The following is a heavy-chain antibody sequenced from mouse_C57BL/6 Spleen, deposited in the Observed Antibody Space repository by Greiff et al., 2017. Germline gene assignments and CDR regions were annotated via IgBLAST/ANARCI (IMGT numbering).Heavy chain of an antibody. CDR3: ATYGSSSPWFAY. Sequence: VQLQQPGAELVMPGASVKLSCKASGYTFTSYWMHWVKQRPGQGLEWIGEIDPSDSYTNYNQKFKCKSTLTVDKSSSTAYMQLSSLTSEDSAVYYCATYGSSSPWFAYWGQGTLVTVSA. CDR1: GYTFTSYW. D-gene: IGHD1-1*01. J-gene: IGHJ3*01. V-gene: IGHV1-69*01. CDR2: IDPSDSYT.